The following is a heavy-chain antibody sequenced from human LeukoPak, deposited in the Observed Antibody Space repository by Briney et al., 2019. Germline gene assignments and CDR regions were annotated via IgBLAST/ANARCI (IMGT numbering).Heavy chain of an antibody. Sequence: SETLSLTCSVSGGSITGYSWHWIRQPPGRGLEWIGYIAYNGDTNYNSSLKSRLTMSVDTSNDQVSLGLSSVTAADTAVYYCARFYNPYFDFWGQGTLATVSS. D-gene: IGHD1-1*01. V-gene: IGHV4-59*01. CDR3: ARFYNPYFDF. CDR2: IAYNGDT. J-gene: IGHJ4*02. CDR1: GGSITGYS.